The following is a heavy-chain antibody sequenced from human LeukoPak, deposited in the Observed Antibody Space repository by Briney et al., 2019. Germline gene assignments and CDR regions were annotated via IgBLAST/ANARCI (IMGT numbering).Heavy chain of an antibody. CDR3: ASSAPTVAALDYYYYMDV. CDR2: IIPIFGTA. J-gene: IGHJ6*03. Sequence: ASVKVSCKASGGTFSSYAISWVRQAPGQGLGWMGGIIPIFGTANYAQKFQGRVTITTDESTSTAYMELSSLRSEDTAVYYCASSAPTVAALDYYYYMDVWGKGTTVTVSS. D-gene: IGHD4-11*01. CDR1: GGTFSSYA. V-gene: IGHV1-69*05.